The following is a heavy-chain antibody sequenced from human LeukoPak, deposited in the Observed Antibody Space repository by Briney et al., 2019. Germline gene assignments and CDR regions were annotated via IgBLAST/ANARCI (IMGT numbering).Heavy chain of an antibody. Sequence: GGSLRLSCATSGFNFSDSRMTWVRQAPGKGLQWVANINRDGTEKHFLDSVEGRFTISRDNAKKSLYLQMSSLRPQDTAEYFCVRGDWYFESWGQGTLVTVSS. J-gene: IGHJ4*02. D-gene: IGHD2-21*01. CDR2: INRDGTEK. CDR3: VRGDWYFES. CDR1: GFNFSDSR. V-gene: IGHV3-7*04.